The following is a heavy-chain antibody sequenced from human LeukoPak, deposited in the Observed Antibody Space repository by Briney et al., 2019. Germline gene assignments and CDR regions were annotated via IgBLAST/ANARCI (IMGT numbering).Heavy chain of an antibody. J-gene: IGHJ6*02. CDR2: IVVDGGNT. Sequence: SVKVSCKASGFTFTTFAVQWVRQARGQRLEWIGWIVVDGGNTHYAQKFQERVDSITDRSTNTVFMELRSLRSDDTAVYYCSAGATTYCGEDCYPSFFFYHGIDVWGQGTTVTVSS. D-gene: IGHD2-21*02. V-gene: IGHV1-58*01. CDR3: SAGATTYCGEDCYPSFFFYHGIDV. CDR1: GFTFTTFA.